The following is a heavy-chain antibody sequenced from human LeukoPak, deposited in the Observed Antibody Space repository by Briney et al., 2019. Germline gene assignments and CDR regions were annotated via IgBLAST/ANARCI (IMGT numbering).Heavy chain of an antibody. Sequence: ASVKVSCKASGYTFTSYGISWVRQAPGQGLEWMGWISVYNGNTNYAQKLQGRVTMTTDTSTSTAYMELRSLRSDDTAVYYCARAGNWSDAANYYYYMDVWGKGTTVTISS. CDR3: ARAGNWSDAANYYYYMDV. V-gene: IGHV1-18*01. J-gene: IGHJ6*03. CDR1: GYTFTSYG. CDR2: ISVYNGNT. D-gene: IGHD1-1*01.